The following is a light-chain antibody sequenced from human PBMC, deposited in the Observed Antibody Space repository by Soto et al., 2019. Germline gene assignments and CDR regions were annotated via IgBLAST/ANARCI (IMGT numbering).Light chain of an antibody. V-gene: IGKV1-39*01. CDR2: TAG. J-gene: IGKJ2*01. Sequence: TQSPSSLSASVGDRVTITCRASQRITTYLNWYQQKPGNAPKLLITTAGTLQRGVPSRFSGSGSGTDFTLTITSLQREDFATYFCQQTYSTPYTFGQGTKLEIK. CDR3: QQTYSTPYT. CDR1: QRITTY.